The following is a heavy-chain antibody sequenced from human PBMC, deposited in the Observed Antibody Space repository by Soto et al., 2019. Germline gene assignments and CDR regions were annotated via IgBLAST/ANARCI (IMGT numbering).Heavy chain of an antibody. J-gene: IGHJ4*02. V-gene: IGHV3-23*01. CDR1: GFSFSDYA. D-gene: IGHD6-13*01. CDR3: AKRSPYSSGWYSPIFDY. CDR2: ISESGGST. Sequence: GGSLRLSCAASGFSFSDYAMSWVRQAPGKGLEWVSVISESGGSTHYADSVRGRFTVSRGNSKNSLSLRMNSLRDEDTAVYFCAKRSPYSSGWYSPIFDYWRQGALVTVSS.